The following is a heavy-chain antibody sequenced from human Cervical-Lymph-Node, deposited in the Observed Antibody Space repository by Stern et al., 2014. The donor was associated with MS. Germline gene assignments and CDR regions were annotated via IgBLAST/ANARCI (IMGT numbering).Heavy chain of an antibody. J-gene: IGHJ4*02. CDR1: GFTFSSYG. CDR3: ARDYEDTSMLFDH. V-gene: IGHV3-30*03. Sequence: VQLVESGGAVVQPGRALRLSCAASGFTFSSYGMHWVRQAPGKGLEWVTVRADDGNHKYYAASVNGRFTLSIDNAKNTLHLQMNSVTPDDTAIYYCARDYEDTSMLFDHWGQGTLVTVSS. D-gene: IGHD2-8*01. CDR2: RADDGNHK.